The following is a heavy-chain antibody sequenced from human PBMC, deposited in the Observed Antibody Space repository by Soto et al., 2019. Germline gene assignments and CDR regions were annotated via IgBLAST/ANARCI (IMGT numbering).Heavy chain of an antibody. J-gene: IGHJ4*02. V-gene: IGHV3-30*18. Sequence: QVQLVESGGGVVQPGRSLRLSCAASGFMFSVYGMHWVRQAPGKGPEGVAVISSDGRSEFYADPVKGLFTISRDNPKSTVFLKMNSLRTEDTDIYYCAKTIDTPSGVCSRGRGALLDYWGQGTLVTVSS. CDR2: ISSDGRSE. CDR3: AKTIDTPSGVCSRGRGALLDY. CDR1: GFMFSVYG. D-gene: IGHD2-2*01.